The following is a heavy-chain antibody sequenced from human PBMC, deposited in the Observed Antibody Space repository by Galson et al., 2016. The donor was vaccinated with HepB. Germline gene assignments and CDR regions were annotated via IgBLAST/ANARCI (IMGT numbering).Heavy chain of an antibody. CDR3: ARDLRYCSGGGCSPYCYGMDV. D-gene: IGHD2-15*01. V-gene: IGHV3-33*01. Sequence: SLRLSCAASGFTFRSFGMHWVRQAPGKGLEWVTFIWYDGSHKYYADSVKGRFTISRDNSKNTLYLQMNSLRAEDTAVYFCARDLRYCSGGGCSPYCYGMDVWGQGTTVTVSS. J-gene: IGHJ6*02. CDR2: IWYDGSHK. CDR1: GFTFRSFG.